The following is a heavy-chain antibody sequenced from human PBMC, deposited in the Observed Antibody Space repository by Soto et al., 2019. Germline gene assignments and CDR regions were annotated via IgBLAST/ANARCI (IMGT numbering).Heavy chain of an antibody. Sequence: GGSLRLSCAASGFIFSNYGMSWVRQAPGKGLEWVSSISGSGDRTHNADSVRGRFTISRDDSRNTLNLQMNSLRAEDTAIYFCAKTKGYIDPFDLWGQGTLVTVS. D-gene: IGHD5-12*01. CDR1: GFIFSNYG. J-gene: IGHJ4*02. CDR3: AKTKGYIDPFDL. CDR2: ISGSGDRT. V-gene: IGHV3-23*01.